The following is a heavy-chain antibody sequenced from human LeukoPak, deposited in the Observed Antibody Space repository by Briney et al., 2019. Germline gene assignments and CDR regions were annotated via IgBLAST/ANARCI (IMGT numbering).Heavy chain of an antibody. CDR3: ARINNGAQSGWYYYYGMDV. D-gene: IGHD6-19*01. V-gene: IGHV4-39*01. J-gene: IGHJ6*02. CDR2: IYYSGST. Sequence: SETLSLTCTVSGGSISSSSYYWGWIRQPPGKGLEWIGSIYYSGSTYYNPSLKSRVTISVDTSKNQFSLKLSSVTAADTAVYYCARINNGAQSGWYYYYGMDVWGQGTTVTVSS. CDR1: GGSISSSSYY.